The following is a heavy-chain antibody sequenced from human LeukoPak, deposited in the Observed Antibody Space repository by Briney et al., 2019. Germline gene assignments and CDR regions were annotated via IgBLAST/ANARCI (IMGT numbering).Heavy chain of an antibody. J-gene: IGHJ4*02. D-gene: IGHD3-16*01. CDR2: KYYSVST. V-gene: IGHV4-61*01. CDR3: ARGRSYGFDFDS. CDR1: GVSINTCCYY. Sequence: SETLSLTCAVSGVSINTCCYYWTWIRQPPGKGLEWIGYKYYSVSTSYNSSLRSRLTISLDPSKNQFSLRLTSVTAADTAVYYCARGRSYGFDFDSWGQGTLVIVSS.